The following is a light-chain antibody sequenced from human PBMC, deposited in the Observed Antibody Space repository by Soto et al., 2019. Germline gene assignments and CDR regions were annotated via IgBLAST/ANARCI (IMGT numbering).Light chain of an antibody. V-gene: IGKV3-20*01. J-gene: IGKJ2*01. CDR1: QSIVRSY. Sequence: EIVLTQSPGTLSLSPGERATLSCRASQSIVRSYLAWYQQKPGQAPRLLIYGASSRATGIPDWFSGSCSGTDFTLTISRLAPEDFAVYYCQQYGSSPYTFGQGTKLEIK. CDR2: GAS. CDR3: QQYGSSPYT.